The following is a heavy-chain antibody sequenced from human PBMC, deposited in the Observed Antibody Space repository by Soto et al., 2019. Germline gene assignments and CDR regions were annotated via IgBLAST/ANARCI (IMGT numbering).Heavy chain of an antibody. CDR1: GFSLSTSGVG. V-gene: IGHV2-5*02. Sequence: QITLKESGPTLGKPTQTLTLTCTFSGFSLSTSGVGVGWIRQPPGKALEWLALIYWDDDKRYSPSLKSRLTITKDTSKNHVVLTMTNMDPVDTATYYCARCGRDGYNWAYWYFDLWGRGTLVTVSS. CDR2: IYWDDDK. J-gene: IGHJ2*01. D-gene: IGHD5-12*01. CDR3: ARCGRDGYNWAYWYFDL.